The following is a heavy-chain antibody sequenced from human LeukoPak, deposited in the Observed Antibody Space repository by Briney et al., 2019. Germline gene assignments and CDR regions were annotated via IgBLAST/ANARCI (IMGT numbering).Heavy chain of an antibody. D-gene: IGHD6-19*01. Sequence: GGSLRLSCAASGFTFSSYAMHWVRQAPGKGLEWVAVISYDGSNKYYADSVKGRFTISRDNSKNTPYLQMNSLRAGDTAVYYCAREISVAGFYYYGMDVWGQGTTVTVSS. V-gene: IGHV3-30-3*01. CDR3: AREISVAGFYYYGMDV. CDR2: ISYDGSNK. CDR1: GFTFSSYA. J-gene: IGHJ6*02.